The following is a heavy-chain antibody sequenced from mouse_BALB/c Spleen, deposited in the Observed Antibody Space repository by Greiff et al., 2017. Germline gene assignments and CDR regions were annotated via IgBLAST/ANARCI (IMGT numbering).Heavy chain of an antibody. CDR1: GYTFTSYW. J-gene: IGHJ1*01. D-gene: IGHD2-4*01. Sequence: QVQPQQPGAELVKPGASVKLSCKASGYTFTSYWMHWVKQRPGQGLEWIGEIDPSDSYTNYNQKFKGKATLTVDKSSSTAYMQLSSLTSEDSAVYYCARSSTMITYWYFDVWGAGTTVTVSS. CDR3: ARSSTMITYWYFDV. V-gene: IGHV1-69*02. CDR2: IDPSDSYT.